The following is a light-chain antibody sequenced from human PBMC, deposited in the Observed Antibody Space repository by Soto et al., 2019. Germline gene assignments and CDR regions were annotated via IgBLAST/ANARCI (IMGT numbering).Light chain of an antibody. CDR3: QKYGSSGT. CDR2: GAS. CDR1: QSVSNNY. V-gene: IGKV3-20*01. Sequence: EIVLTQSPGTLSLSPGERATLSCRASQSVSNNYLAWYQQKPGQAPRLLIYGASNRDTGIQDRFSGSGSGTDFNLTISRLEPEDFALYYCQKYGSSGTLRQGTKVDIK. J-gene: IGKJ1*01.